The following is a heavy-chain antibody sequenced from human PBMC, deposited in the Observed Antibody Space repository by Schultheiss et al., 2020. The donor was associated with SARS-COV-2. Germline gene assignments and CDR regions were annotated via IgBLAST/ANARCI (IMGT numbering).Heavy chain of an antibody. D-gene: IGHD3-3*01. Sequence: SETLSLTCTVSGGSISSGSYYWSWIRQPPGKGLEWIGYLYNSETTNYNPSLKSRVTMSFDTPKNQFSLKLSSVTAADTAVYYCAREIYPYYDFWSGYWKGYYMDVWGKGTTVTVSS. CDR3: AREIYPYYDFWSGYWKGYYMDV. CDR2: LYNSETT. V-gene: IGHV4-61*01. J-gene: IGHJ6*03. CDR1: GGSISSGSYY.